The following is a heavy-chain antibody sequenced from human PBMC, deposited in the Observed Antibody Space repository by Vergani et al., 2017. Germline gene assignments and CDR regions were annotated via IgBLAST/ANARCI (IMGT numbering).Heavy chain of an antibody. V-gene: IGHV3-11*04. Sequence: QGHLEESGGDVAKPGGALRLSCSGSGFMFSDFYIAWLRRTPGRGLEWFSYISPNVSIAYYADAVKGRFVISRDNNRNSVYLQMNRLRDEDTGVYLGAELLKLDPWGQGRMITVSA. CDR1: GFMFSDFY. CDR3: AELLKLDP. J-gene: IGHJ5*02. CDR2: ISPNVSIA. D-gene: IGHD3-16*01.